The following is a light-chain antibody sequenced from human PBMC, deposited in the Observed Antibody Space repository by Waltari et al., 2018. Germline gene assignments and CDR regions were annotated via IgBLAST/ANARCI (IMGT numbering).Light chain of an antibody. V-gene: IGLV2-14*03. CDR1: SSDIGGFEY. CDR2: DVN. J-gene: IGLJ1*01. CDR3: SSYSSRDTLV. Sequence: QSALTQPASVSGSPGQSITISCSGTSSDIGGFEYVAWYQQHPDKIPRLVIYDVNDRPSGVSNRFSGSKAGNTASLTISGLQAEYDADYYCSSYSSRDTLVFGGGTKVSVL.